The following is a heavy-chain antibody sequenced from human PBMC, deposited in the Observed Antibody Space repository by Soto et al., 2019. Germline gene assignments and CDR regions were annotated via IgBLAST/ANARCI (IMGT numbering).Heavy chain of an antibody. CDR1: GGSVSSGDYY. Sequence: PSETLSLTCTVSGGSVSSGDYYWSWIRQPPGKGLEWIGNIYYSGSTNYNPSLKSRVTISVDTSKNQFSLKLSSVTAADTAVYYCARSSRITIFGVVTENWFDPWGQGTLVTVSS. D-gene: IGHD3-3*01. J-gene: IGHJ5*02. CDR3: ARSSRITIFGVVTENWFDP. CDR2: IYYSGST. V-gene: IGHV4-61*08.